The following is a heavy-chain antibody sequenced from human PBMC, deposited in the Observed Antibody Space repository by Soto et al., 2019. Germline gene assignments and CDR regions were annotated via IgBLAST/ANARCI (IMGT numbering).Heavy chain of an antibody. J-gene: IGHJ4*02. D-gene: IGHD1-26*01. Sequence: GGSLRLSCAASGFTFSNFWMTWVRQAPGKGLEWVANIKQDGSEAYYVDSVKGRFTISRDNAKNSVYLQMNSLRAEDTAVYYCAREVGATYWGQGTLVTVSS. CDR1: GFTFSNFW. CDR2: IKQDGSEA. V-gene: IGHV3-7*01. CDR3: AREVGATY.